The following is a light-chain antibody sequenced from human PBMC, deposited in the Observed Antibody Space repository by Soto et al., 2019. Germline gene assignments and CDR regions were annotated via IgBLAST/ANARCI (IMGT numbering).Light chain of an antibody. J-gene: IGLJ2*01. CDR2: EVS. Sequence: QSALTQPASVSGSPGQSITISCTGTSSDVGGYNSVSWYQHRPGEAPKLMIFEVSSRPSGVSNRFSGPRSGNTASLTISGLQAEDEGDYYCSSYRSTDTVLFGGGTKLTVL. CDR1: SSDVGGYNS. CDR3: SSYRSTDTVL. V-gene: IGLV2-14*01.